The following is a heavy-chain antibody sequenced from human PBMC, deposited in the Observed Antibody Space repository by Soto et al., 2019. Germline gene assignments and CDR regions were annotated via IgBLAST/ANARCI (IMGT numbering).Heavy chain of an antibody. CDR3: GRDTWLQTYYDFWSGYYPPYYYYGMDV. J-gene: IGHJ6*02. CDR2: VNPSAGST. Sequence: ASVQVSCKPSGYTFTGYYMPWVRQAPRQGPEWMGIVNPSAGSTSYAQKFQGRVTMTRDTSTSKVYMELSSRRSEDTAVYYLGRDTWLQTYYDFWSGYYPPYYYYGMDVWGQGATVTV. D-gene: IGHD3-3*01. CDR1: GYTFTGYY. V-gene: IGHV1-46*01.